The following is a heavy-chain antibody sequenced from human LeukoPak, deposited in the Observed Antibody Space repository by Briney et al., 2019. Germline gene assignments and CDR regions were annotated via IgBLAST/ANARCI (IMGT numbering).Heavy chain of an antibody. CDR1: GYTFTGYH. V-gene: IGHV1-2*02. D-gene: IGHD3-22*01. Sequence: GASVKVSCKASGYTFTGYHIHWVRQAPGQGLEWMGWINPNSGATKYAQKFQGGVTMTRDTSITPVYMELSRLTTDDTAVYYCARDNYYDSSAYYWGYFDYWGQGTLVTVSS. CDR3: ARDNYYDSSAYYWGYFDY. CDR2: INPNSGAT. J-gene: IGHJ4*02.